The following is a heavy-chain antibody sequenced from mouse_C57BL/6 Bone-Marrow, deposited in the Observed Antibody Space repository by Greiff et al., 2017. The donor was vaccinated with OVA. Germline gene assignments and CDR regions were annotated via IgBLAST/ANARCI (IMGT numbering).Heavy chain of an antibody. V-gene: IGHV1-81*01. CDR1: GYTFTSYW. CDR2: IYPRSGNT. J-gene: IGHJ2*01. D-gene: IGHD4-1*01. CDR3: ARGTGKPYFDY. Sequence: VQLQQPGAELVKPGASVKLSCKASGYTFTSYWMHWVKQRTGQGLEWIGEIYPRSGNTYYNEKFKGKATLTADKSSSTAYMELRSLTSEDSAVYFCARGTGKPYFDYWGQGTTLTVSS.